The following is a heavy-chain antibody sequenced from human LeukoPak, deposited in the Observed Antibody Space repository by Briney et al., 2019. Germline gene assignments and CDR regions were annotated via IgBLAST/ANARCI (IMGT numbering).Heavy chain of an antibody. J-gene: IGHJ4*02. CDR2: IRYDGSNK. CDR3: AKDRYNWNDAPLFDY. Sequence: PGGSLRLSCAASGFTFSSYGMHWVRQAPGKGLEWVAFIRYDGSNKYYADSVKGRFTISRDNSKNTLYLQMNSLRAKDTAVYYCAKDRYNWNDAPLFDYWGQGTLVTVSS. V-gene: IGHV3-30*02. D-gene: IGHD1-1*01. CDR1: GFTFSSYG.